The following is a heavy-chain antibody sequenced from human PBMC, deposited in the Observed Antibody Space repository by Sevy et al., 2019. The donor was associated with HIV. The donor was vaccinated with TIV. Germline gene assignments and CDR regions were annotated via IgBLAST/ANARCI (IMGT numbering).Heavy chain of an antibody. CDR3: ASAREYDEESSGYLDY. CDR2: FDPEDGET. CDR1: GYTLTKLS. V-gene: IGHV1-24*01. D-gene: IGHD3-22*01. Sequence: ASVKVSCKVSGYTLTKLSMHWVRQAPGKGLEWMGRFDPEDGETIYAQKFQGRVTMTEDTSTDTAYMELSSLRYEDTAVYYCASAREYDEESSGYLDYWGQGTLVTVSS. J-gene: IGHJ4*02.